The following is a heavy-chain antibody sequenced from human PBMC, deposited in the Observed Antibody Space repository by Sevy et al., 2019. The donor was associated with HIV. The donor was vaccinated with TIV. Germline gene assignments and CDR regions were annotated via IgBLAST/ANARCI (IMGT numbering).Heavy chain of an antibody. V-gene: IGHV4-34*01. Sequence: SETLSLTCAVYGGSFSGYYWSWIRQPPGKVLKWIGEINHSGSTNYNPSLKSRVTISVDTSKNQFSLKLSSVTAADTAVYYCASDIVVVPAAIRYGMDVWGQGTTVTVSS. CDR1: GGSFSGYY. CDR3: ASDIVVVPAAIRYGMDV. CDR2: INHSGST. D-gene: IGHD2-2*01. J-gene: IGHJ6*02.